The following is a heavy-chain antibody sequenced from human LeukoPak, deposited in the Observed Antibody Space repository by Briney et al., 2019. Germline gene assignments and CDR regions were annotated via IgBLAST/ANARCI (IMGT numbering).Heavy chain of an antibody. CDR1: GFTFSSYG. J-gene: IGHJ6*03. CDR3: AKDSFLEWLVRREYYMDV. Sequence: GGSLRLSCAASGFTFSSYGMHWVRQAPGKGLEWVAFIRYDGSNKYYADSVKGRFTISRDNSKNTLYLQMNSLRAEDTAVYYCAKDSFLEWLVRREYYMDVWGKGTTVTVSS. V-gene: IGHV3-30*02. CDR2: IRYDGSNK. D-gene: IGHD3-3*01.